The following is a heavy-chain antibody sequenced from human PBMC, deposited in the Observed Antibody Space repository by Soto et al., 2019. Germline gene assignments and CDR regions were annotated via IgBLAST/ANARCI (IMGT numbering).Heavy chain of an antibody. CDR2: IYPGDSDT. CDR3: AASIFYYGMDV. J-gene: IGHJ6*02. CDR1: GYTFTNYW. V-gene: IGHV5-51*07. Sequence: PGESLKISCKGSGYTFTNYWIGWVHQMPGKGLEWMGIIYPGDSDTIYNPSFQGQLTISADKCITTTYLQWSSLKASDTALYYRAASIFYYGMDVWGQGTTVTVSS.